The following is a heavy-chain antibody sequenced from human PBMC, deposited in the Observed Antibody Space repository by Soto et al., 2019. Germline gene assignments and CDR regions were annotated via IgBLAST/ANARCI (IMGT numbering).Heavy chain of an antibody. D-gene: IGHD4-4*01. J-gene: IGHJ3*02. V-gene: IGHV3-48*01. Sequence: EAQLVESGGGLVQPGGSLRLSCAASGFTINTFNMNWVRQAPGKGLEWVAYISIGGSTLYYAGSVKGRFTISRDDAKNSLFLQMNGLRAEDSAVYYCTRDLPPYMDDAFDIWGQGTMVTVSS. CDR3: TRDLPPYMDDAFDI. CDR1: GFTINTFN. CDR2: ISIGGSTL.